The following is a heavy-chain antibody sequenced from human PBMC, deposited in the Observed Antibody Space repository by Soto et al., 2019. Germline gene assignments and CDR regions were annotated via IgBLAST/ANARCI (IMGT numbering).Heavy chain of an antibody. CDR2: IYYSGST. V-gene: IGHV4-39*01. CDR3: ARHGTGYMFPPDY. Sequence: QLQLQESGQGLVKPSENLSLICTVSGGSISRSSYYWGWIRQPPWKGLDWIWSIYYSGSTYYNPSLKSRVTISVDTSKSHCSLKLSSVTAADTAVYYCARHGTGYMFPPDYWGQGTLVTVSS. J-gene: IGHJ4*02. D-gene: IGHD3-9*01. CDR1: GGSISRSSYY.